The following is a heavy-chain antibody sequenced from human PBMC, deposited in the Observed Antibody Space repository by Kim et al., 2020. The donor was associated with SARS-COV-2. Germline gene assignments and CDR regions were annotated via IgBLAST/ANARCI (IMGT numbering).Heavy chain of an antibody. D-gene: IGHD6-13*01. CDR2: TYYRSKWYN. CDR1: GDSVSRNSAA. V-gene: IGHV6-1*01. J-gene: IGHJ3*02. Sequence: SQTLSLTCAISGDSVSRNSAAWNWIRQYPSRGLEWLGRTYYRSKWYNDYAVSVKSRITINPDTSKNQFSLQLNSVTPEDTAVYYCARASIAAASDAFDIWGQGTMVTVSS. CDR3: ARASIAAASDAFDI.